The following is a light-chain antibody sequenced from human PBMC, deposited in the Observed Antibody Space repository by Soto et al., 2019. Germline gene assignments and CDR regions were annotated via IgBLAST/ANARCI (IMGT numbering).Light chain of an antibody. CDR2: AAY. CDR1: QSISSY. CDR3: QQTYSSTFA. J-gene: IGKJ3*01. V-gene: IGKV1-39*01. Sequence: DIQMTQSPSSLSASIGDRVTITCRARQSISSYLNWYQQKPGKAPRLLIYAAYSLQSGVPSRFSGSGSGTDFSLTVSSVQRDDFATYYCQQTYSSTFAFGPGTTVDFK.